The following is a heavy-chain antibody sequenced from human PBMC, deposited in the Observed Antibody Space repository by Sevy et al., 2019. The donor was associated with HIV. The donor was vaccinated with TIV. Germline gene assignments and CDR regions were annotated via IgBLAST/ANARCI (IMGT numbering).Heavy chain of an antibody. D-gene: IGHD1-1*01. J-gene: IGHJ1*01. CDR3: AFERLYSNVAEYFQS. V-gene: IGHV3-30*04. CDR1: GSTFNSYS. CDR2: ISFDGSNR. Sequence: GGPRRPSGAASGSTFNSYSLHGIRQPPAKGLEWVATISFDGSNRHYADSVKGRFTISRDNSKSSLYLQMNGLGAEDTALYYCAFERLYSNVAEYFQSWGQGTLVTVSS.